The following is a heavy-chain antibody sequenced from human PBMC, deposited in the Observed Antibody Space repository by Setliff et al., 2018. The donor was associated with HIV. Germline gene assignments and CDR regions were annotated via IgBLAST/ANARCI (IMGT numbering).Heavy chain of an antibody. CDR3: VRDGYNNWDLDH. D-gene: IGHD5-12*01. Sequence: PGGSLRLSCAASGFTFSSFAMSWVRQAPGKGLEWVSSISGSGGITYYADSVKGRFTIYRDNSKNTLYVQMDSLRAEDTAVYFCVRDGYNNWDLDHWGQGTLVTVSS. J-gene: IGHJ4*02. CDR2: ISGSGGIT. CDR1: GFTFSSFA. V-gene: IGHV3-23*01.